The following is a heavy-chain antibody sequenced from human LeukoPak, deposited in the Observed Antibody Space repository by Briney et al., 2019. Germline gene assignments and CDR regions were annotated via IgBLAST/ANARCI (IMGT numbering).Heavy chain of an antibody. Sequence: GASVKVSCKASGYTFTCYYMHWVRQAPGQGLEWMGIINPSGGSTSYAQKFQGRVTMTRDMSTSTVYMELSSLRSEDTAVYYCARGAWSGPDDYWGQGTLVTVSS. CDR2: INPSGGST. D-gene: IGHD3-3*01. V-gene: IGHV1-46*01. CDR1: GYTFTCYY. CDR3: ARGAWSGPDDY. J-gene: IGHJ4*02.